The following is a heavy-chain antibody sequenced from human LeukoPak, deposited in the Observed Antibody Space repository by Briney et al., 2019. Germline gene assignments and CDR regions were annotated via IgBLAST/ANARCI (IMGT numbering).Heavy chain of an antibody. CDR3: AAVPPIAAAANWFDP. J-gene: IGHJ5*02. D-gene: IGHD6-13*01. V-gene: IGHV1-58*02. Sequence: ASVKVSCKASGFTFTSSAMQWVRQARGQRLEWIGWIVVGSGNTNYAQKFQERVTITRDMSTSTAYMELSSLRSEDTAVYYCAAVPPIAAAANWFDPWGQGTLVTVSS. CDR1: GFTFTSSA. CDR2: IVVGSGNT.